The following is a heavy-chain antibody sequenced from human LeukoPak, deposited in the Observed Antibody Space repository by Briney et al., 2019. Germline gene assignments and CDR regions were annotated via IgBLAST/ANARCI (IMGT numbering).Heavy chain of an antibody. CDR1: GDSITSGSYY. CDR3: ARGGSTLHSAGGHDIEFYYYYMDV. D-gene: IGHD3-9*01. Sequence: SETLSLTCTVSGDSITSGSYYWSWIRQPAGKGLEWIGRIFISGGPNYNPSLRSRVTMSLDTSKNQFSLKLYSVTAADTAVYYCARGGSTLHSAGGHDIEFYYYYMDVWGKGTTVTISS. J-gene: IGHJ6*03. V-gene: IGHV4-61*02. CDR2: IFISGGP.